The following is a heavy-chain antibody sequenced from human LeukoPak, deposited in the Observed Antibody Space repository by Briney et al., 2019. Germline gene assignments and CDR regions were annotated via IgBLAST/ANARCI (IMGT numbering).Heavy chain of an antibody. CDR3: AGNPYDSSVLLDY. V-gene: IGHV4-4*02. D-gene: IGHD3-22*01. Sequence: SGTLSLTCTVSGGSITSSNWWNWVRQPPGKGLEWIGEIFHSGSTNYNPSLQSRVTISVDKSKNQFSLKLSSVAAADTAVYYCAGNPYDSSVLLDYWGQGTLVTVSS. J-gene: IGHJ4*02. CDR1: GGSITSSNW. CDR2: IFHSGST.